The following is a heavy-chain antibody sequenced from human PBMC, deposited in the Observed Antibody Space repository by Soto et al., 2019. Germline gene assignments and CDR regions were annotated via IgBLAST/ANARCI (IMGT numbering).Heavy chain of an antibody. CDR3: AKSHTTSGWYVTNDY. V-gene: IGHV3-9*01. CDR1: VFTFGDYA. CDR2: ISWNSGSI. Sequence: SLRLSCASSVFTFGDYAMQCVRQSPGKGLEWVSAISWNSGSIDYADSVKGRFTISRDNAKNSLYLQMNSLRAEDTALYYCAKSHTTSGWYVTNDYWGRGTRVNVSA. J-gene: IGHJ4*02. D-gene: IGHD6-19*01.